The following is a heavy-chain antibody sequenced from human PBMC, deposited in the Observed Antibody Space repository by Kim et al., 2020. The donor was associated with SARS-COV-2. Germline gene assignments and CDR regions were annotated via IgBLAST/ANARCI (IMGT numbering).Heavy chain of an antibody. CDR2: IYYSGST. CDR3: ARIYSGYPNWFDP. D-gene: IGHD5-12*01. Sequence: SETLSLTCAVSGYSISSSNWWGWIRQPPGKGLEWIGYIYYSGSTYYNPSLKSRVTMSVDTSKNQFSLKLSSVTAVDTAVYYCARIYSGYPNWFDPWGQGTLVTVSS. CDR1: GYSISSSNW. J-gene: IGHJ5*02. V-gene: IGHV4-28*01.